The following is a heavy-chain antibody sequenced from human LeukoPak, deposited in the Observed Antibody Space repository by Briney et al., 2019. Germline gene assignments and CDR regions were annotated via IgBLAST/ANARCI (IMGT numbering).Heavy chain of an antibody. D-gene: IGHD1-14*01. Sequence: GGSLRLSCAASGFTFSSYAMHWVRQAPGKGLEWVAVISYDGSNKYYADSVKGRSTISRDNSKNTLYLQMNSLRAEDTAVYYCARDYNRGIPSSGWFDPWGQGTLVTVSS. J-gene: IGHJ5*02. CDR2: ISYDGSNK. CDR1: GFTFSSYA. V-gene: IGHV3-30*01. CDR3: ARDYNRGIPSSGWFDP.